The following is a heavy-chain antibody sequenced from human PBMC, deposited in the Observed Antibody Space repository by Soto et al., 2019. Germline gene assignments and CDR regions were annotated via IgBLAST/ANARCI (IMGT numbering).Heavy chain of an antibody. V-gene: IGHV1-2*02. CDR2: INPQTGGT. CDR1: GYTFTGYY. J-gene: IGHJ6*02. Sequence: QVQLVQSGAEVKTPGASVRVSCKASGYTFTGYYIHWVREAPGQGLEWMGWINPQTGGTSYAQKFQGRVTLSRDTSINTAYLELSRLRFDDAAVYFCARERYQVISDGMDVLGQGTTVTVSS. CDR3: ARERYQVISDGMDV. D-gene: IGHD2-2*01.